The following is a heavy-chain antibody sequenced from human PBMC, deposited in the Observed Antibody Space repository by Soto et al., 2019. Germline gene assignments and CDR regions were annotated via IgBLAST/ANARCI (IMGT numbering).Heavy chain of an antibody. J-gene: IGHJ4*02. Sequence: PGESLKISCKGSGYSFTSYWIGWVRQMPGKGLEWVGIIYPADSDTRYSPSFQGQVTISADKSITTAYLQWSSLKASDTAMYYCARRFCSGGSCYLDYWGQGTLVTVSS. CDR1: GYSFTSYW. CDR2: IYPADSDT. V-gene: IGHV5-51*01. CDR3: ARRFCSGGSCYLDY. D-gene: IGHD2-15*01.